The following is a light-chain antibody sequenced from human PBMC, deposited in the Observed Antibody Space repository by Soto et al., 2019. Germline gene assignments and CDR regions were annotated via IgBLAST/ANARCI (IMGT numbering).Light chain of an antibody. CDR3: QQSYTTPLT. V-gene: IGKV1-39*01. Sequence: DIQMTQTASSLSASIEDIVTITCLASQSINNWFACYQQTPGKAPKLLIYAASSLESGVPSRFSGSGSGTYFPLTISSLQPEDLATYYCQQSYTTPLTFGGGTKVDNK. CDR2: AAS. CDR1: QSINNW. J-gene: IGKJ4*01.